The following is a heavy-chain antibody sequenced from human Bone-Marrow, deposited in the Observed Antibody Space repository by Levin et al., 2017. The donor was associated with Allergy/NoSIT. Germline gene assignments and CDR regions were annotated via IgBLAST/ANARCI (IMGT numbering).Heavy chain of an antibody. V-gene: IGHV3-30*04. CDR2: VSYDGKNY. CDR3: ARGAGSSWSQLDQ. J-gene: IGHJ4*02. CDR1: GFSFSDYA. Sequence: GGSLRLSCAASGFSFSDYATHWVRQAPGKGLEWVAVVSYDGKNYFYADSVEGRFTISRDISKNMVFLQMNSLRPEDTALYYCARGAGSSWSQLDQWGQGTLVTVSS. D-gene: IGHD6-13*01.